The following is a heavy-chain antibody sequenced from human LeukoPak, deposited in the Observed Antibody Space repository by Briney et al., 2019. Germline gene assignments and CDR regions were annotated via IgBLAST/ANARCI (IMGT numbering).Heavy chain of an antibody. J-gene: IGHJ4*02. Sequence: GGSLRLSCAASGFSFGSYAMSWVRQAPGEGLKWVSTISGSGSYTYYADSVKGRFTTSRDESRNTLYLQMNSLRAEDTAVYYCAKDGVDGYNVLGGYFDSWGQGTLVTVSS. CDR2: ISGSGSYT. CDR1: GFSFGSYA. CDR3: AKDGVDGYNVLGGYFDS. D-gene: IGHD5-24*01. V-gene: IGHV3-23*01.